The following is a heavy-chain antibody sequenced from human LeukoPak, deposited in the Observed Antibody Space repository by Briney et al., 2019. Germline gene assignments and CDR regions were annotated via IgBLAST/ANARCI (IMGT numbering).Heavy chain of an antibody. V-gene: IGHV1-18*01. J-gene: IGHJ5*02. CDR3: ARSPRPPYYDFWSGYANWFDP. CDR2: ISAYNGNT. D-gene: IGHD3-3*01. Sequence: GASVKVSCKASGYTFTSYGISWVRQAPGQGLEWMEWISAYNGNTNYAQKLQGRVTMTTDTSTSTAYMELRSLRSDDTAVYYCARSPRPPYYDFWSGYANWFDPWGQGTLVTVSS. CDR1: GYTFTSYG.